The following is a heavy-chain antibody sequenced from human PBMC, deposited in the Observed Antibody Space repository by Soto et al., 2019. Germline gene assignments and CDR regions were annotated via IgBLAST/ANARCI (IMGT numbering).Heavy chain of an antibody. CDR1: GGSFSGYY. J-gene: IGHJ6*02. CDR2: IYYSGST. V-gene: IGHV4-59*01. CDR3: ASDRSSGWDQGYGMDV. Sequence: PSETLSLTCAVYGGSFSGYYWNWIRQPPGKGLEWIGYIYYSGSTSYNPSLKSRVTISVDTSKNQFSLKLRSVTAADTAVYYCASDRSSGWDQGYGMDVWGQGTTVTVSS. D-gene: IGHD6-19*01.